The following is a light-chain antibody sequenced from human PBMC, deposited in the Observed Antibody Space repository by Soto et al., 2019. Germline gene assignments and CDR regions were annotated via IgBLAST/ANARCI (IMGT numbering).Light chain of an antibody. CDR2: AAS. Sequence: DIQMTQSPSSLSASVGDRVTITCRASQSISNFLNWYQQKPGKAPKVLVYAASNLQSGVPARFSGSGSGTEFTLTISSLQPEDFAAYYCQQSHSTPLTFGGGTKVEMK. CDR1: QSISNF. CDR3: QQSHSTPLT. J-gene: IGKJ4*01. V-gene: IGKV1-39*01.